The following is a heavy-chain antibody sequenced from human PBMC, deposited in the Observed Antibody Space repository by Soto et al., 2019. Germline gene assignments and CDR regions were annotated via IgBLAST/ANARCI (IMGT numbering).Heavy chain of an antibody. V-gene: IGHV4-39*01. CDR3: ARQYFKRVLGYYFDY. D-gene: IGHD3-9*01. CDR2: IYYSGST. J-gene: IGHJ4*02. Sequence: SETLSLTCTVSGGSISSSSYYWGWIRQPPGKGLEWIGSIYYSGSTYYNPSLKSRVTISVDTSKNQFSLKLSSVTAADTAVYYCARQYFKRVLGYYFDYWGQGTLVTVSS. CDR1: GGSISSSSYY.